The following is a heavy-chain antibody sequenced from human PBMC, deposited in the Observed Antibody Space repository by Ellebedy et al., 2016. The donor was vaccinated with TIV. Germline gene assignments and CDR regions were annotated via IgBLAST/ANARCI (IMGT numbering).Heavy chain of an antibody. CDR2: IDPSDSYT. Sequence: KVSCKGSGYTFTRYWISWARQMPGKGLDWMGRIDPSDSYTNYRPSSQGHVTMSVDKSTNTAFLQWDSLKASDTAVYYCARHLSMTMTTMRQDALDIWGQGTVVTVSS. CDR3: ARHLSMTMTTMRQDALDI. J-gene: IGHJ3*02. D-gene: IGHD2/OR15-2a*01. CDR1: GYTFTRYW. V-gene: IGHV5-10-1*01.